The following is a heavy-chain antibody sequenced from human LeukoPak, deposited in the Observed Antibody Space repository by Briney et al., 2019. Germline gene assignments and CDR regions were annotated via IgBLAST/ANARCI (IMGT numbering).Heavy chain of an antibody. D-gene: IGHD6-19*01. CDR2: IIPFLGIA. CDR3: ATSPGIGSGWSLFDY. J-gene: IGHJ4*02. CDR1: GGTFSSYA. V-gene: IGHV1-69*04. Sequence: SVKVSCKASGGTFSSYAISWLRQAPGQGLEWMGRIIPFLGIANYAQKFQGRVTITADKSTSTAYMELRSLRSEDPAVYYCATSPGIGSGWSLFDYWGQGTLVTVSS.